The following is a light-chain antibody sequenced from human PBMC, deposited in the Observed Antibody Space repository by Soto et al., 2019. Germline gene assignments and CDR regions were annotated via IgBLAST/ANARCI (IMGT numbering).Light chain of an antibody. CDR1: QSVSSKY. J-gene: IGKJ3*01. V-gene: IGKV3-20*01. Sequence: DIVLTQSPGTLSLSPGERATLSCRASQSVSSKYLAWYQQKPGQPPRVLIYGTSIRATGIPERFSGGGSGTDFTLTITRRESEDFAVYYCQQYSSSLFTFGPGTKVDFK. CDR3: QQYSSSLFT. CDR2: GTS.